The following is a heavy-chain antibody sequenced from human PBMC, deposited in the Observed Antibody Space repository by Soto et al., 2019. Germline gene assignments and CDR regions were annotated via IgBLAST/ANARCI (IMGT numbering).Heavy chain of an antibody. D-gene: IGHD6-6*01. CDR2: ISVSGGST. CDR1: GFTFNSYA. Sequence: EVQLLESGGGLVQPGGSLRLSCAASGFTFNSYAMTWVRQAPGKGLEWVSAISVSGGSTYYADSVKGRFTISRDNSKNQLYLQMNRLRAEDKAVYYCAKEYSSSVFSNDAFDIWGQGTMVTVSS. J-gene: IGHJ3*02. CDR3: AKEYSSSVFSNDAFDI. V-gene: IGHV3-23*01.